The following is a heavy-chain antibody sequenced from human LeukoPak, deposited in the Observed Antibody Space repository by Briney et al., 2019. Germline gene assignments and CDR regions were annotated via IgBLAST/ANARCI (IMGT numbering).Heavy chain of an antibody. J-gene: IGHJ5*02. CDR2: ISHSGST. Sequence: KPSETLSLTCAVYGGSFSGYYWSWIRQPPGKGLEWIGEISHSGSTNYNPSLKSRVTISVDTSKNQFSLKLSSVTAADTAVYYCARGGGRYYYGSGKWFDPWGQGTLVTVSS. D-gene: IGHD3-10*01. CDR3: ARGGGRYYYGSGKWFDP. CDR1: GGSFSGYY. V-gene: IGHV4-34*01.